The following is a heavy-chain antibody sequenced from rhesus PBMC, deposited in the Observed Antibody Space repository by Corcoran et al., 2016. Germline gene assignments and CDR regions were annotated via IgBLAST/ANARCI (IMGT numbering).Heavy chain of an antibody. V-gene: IGHV4-65*01. CDR1: GGSISSSNW. Sequence: QVQLQESGPGLVKPSETLSLTCAVSGGSISSSNWWSWIRQPPGKGLEWIGYISGSSGSTYYNPSLKSRVTISTVTSKNQFSLKLSSVTAADTAVYYCARDIPRIAAGRSAFDFWGQGLRVTVSS. D-gene: IGHD6-13*01. CDR3: ARDIPRIAAGRSAFDF. J-gene: IGHJ3*01. CDR2: ISGSSGST.